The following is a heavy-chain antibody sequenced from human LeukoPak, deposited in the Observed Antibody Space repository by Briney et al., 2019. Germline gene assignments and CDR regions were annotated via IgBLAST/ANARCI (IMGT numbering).Heavy chain of an antibody. V-gene: IGHV3-48*03. CDR2: ISGSGGTI. CDR1: GFTFSSYE. Sequence: PGGSLRLSCAASGFTFSSYEMNWVRQAPGKGLEWVSNISGSGGTIYYADSVKGRLTISRDNAKNSLYLQMNSLRAEDTAVYYCARDQMRGGGMDVWGQGTTVTVFS. D-gene: IGHD3-16*01. CDR3: ARDQMRGGGMDV. J-gene: IGHJ6*02.